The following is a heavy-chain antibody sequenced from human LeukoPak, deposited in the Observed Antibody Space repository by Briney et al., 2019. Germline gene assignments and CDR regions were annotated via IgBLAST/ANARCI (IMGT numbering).Heavy chain of an antibody. D-gene: IGHD3-3*01. CDR3: ARRGGGPWSVFERVDWFDP. Sequence: PSETLSLTCAVYGGSFSGYYWSWIRQPPGKGLEWIGEINHSGSTNYNPSLKSRVTISVDTSKNQFSLKLSSVTAADTAVYYCARRGGGPWSVFERVDWFDPWGQGTLVTVSS. J-gene: IGHJ5*02. V-gene: IGHV4-34*01. CDR1: GGSFSGYY. CDR2: INHSGST.